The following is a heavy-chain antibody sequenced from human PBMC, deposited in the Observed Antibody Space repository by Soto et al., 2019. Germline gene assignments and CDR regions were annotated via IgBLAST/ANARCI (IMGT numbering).Heavy chain of an antibody. J-gene: IGHJ4*02. D-gene: IGHD3-10*01. Sequence: ASVKVSCKASGFTFTSSAVQWVRQARGQRLEWIGWIVVGSGNTNYAQKFQERVTITRDMSTSTAYMELNSLKTEDTAVYYCTTDSTASAELMVRAQSFDYWGQGTLVTVSS. V-gene: IGHV1-58*01. CDR1: GFTFTSSA. CDR3: TTDSTASAELMVRAQSFDY. CDR2: IVVGSGNT.